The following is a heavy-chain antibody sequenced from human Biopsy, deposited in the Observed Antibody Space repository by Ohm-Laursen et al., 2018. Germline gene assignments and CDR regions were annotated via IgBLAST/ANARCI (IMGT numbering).Heavy chain of an antibody. Sequence: SDTLSLTYHVSGGDINNYYWSWIRQPAGKGLEWIGRIYPGGSTNYNPSLKSRVTMSVDTSKKQLSLRLRSVTAADTAMYYCASVVLGPTNDAFDLWGQGTMVGVSS. V-gene: IGHV4-4*07. D-gene: IGHD3-22*01. J-gene: IGHJ3*01. CDR3: ASVVLGPTNDAFDL. CDR2: IYPGGST. CDR1: GGDINNYY.